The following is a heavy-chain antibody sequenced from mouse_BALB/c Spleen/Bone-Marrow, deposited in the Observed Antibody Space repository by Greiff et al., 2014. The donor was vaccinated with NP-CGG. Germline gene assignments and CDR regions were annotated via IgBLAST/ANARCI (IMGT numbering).Heavy chain of an antibody. CDR1: GFSLTNYG. V-gene: IGHV2-9*02. Sequence: VKLQESGPGLVAPSQSLSITCTVSGFSLTNYGVHWVRQPPGKGLEWLGVIWADGSTNYNSALMSRVNISKDNSKSQVFFKMNSLQTDDTDMYYCSRASTARAAMDYWGQGTSVTVSS. CDR3: SRASTARAAMDY. D-gene: IGHD1-2*01. CDR2: IWADGST. J-gene: IGHJ4*01.